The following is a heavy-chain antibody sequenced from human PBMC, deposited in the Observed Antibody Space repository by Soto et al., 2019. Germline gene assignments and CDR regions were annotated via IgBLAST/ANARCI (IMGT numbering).Heavy chain of an antibody. D-gene: IGHD4-17*01. CDR1: GFTFSSYG. J-gene: IGHJ1*01. CDR2: IWYDGSNK. Sequence: QVQLVESGGGVVQPGRSLRLSCAASGFTFSSYGMHWVRQARGKGLEWVAVIWYDGSNKYYADSVKGRFTISRDNSKNTLYLQMNSLRAEDTAVYYCATNYGDYEYFQHWGQGTLVTVSS. CDR3: ATNYGDYEYFQH. V-gene: IGHV3-33*01.